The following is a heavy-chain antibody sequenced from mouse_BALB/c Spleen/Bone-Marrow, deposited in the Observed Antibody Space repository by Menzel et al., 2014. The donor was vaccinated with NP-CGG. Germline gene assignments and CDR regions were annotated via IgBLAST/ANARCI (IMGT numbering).Heavy chain of an antibody. J-gene: IGHJ4*01. Sequence: QVQLQQSGAELVRPGTSVKVSCKASGHAFTNYLLEWVKQRPGQGLEWIGVINPGSGGTKHNEKFKGKATLTVDKSSSTAYMQLSSLTSDDSAVYFCARRNRDYYAMDYWGQGTSVTVSS. CDR2: INPGSGGT. V-gene: IGHV1-54*01. CDR1: GHAFTNYL. CDR3: ARRNRDYYAMDY.